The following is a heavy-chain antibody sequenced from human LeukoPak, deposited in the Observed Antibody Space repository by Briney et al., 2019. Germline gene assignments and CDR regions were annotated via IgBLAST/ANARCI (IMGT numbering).Heavy chain of an antibody. CDR2: INSDGSST. CDR1: RFSLSSYL. Sequence: GGSLRLFCAAGRFSLSSYLMHCVREAPGRVLVWDSRINSDGSSTSYADSVKGRFTISRDNAKNTLYLQMNSMRAEDTAVYYCARNPSSAIMRTAFDYWGQGTLVTVSS. CDR3: ARNPSSAIMRTAFDY. J-gene: IGHJ4*02. D-gene: IGHD6-19*01. V-gene: IGHV3-74*01.